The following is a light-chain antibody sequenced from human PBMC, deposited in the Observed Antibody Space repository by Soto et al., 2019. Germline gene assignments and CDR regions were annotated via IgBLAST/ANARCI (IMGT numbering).Light chain of an antibody. CDR3: QQYSYYAT. CDR2: KAS. CDR1: QTISSW. Sequence: DIQMTQSPSTLSASVGDRVTITCRASQTISSWLAWYQQKPGKAPKLLIYKASTVESGVPSRLSGRGSGTDFSTTATSPQPEHFATYYCQQYSYYATFGQGTKVEIK. J-gene: IGKJ1*01. V-gene: IGKV1-5*03.